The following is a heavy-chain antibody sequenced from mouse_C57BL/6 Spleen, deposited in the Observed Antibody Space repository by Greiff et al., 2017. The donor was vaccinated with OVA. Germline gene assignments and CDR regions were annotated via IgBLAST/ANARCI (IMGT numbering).Heavy chain of an antibody. J-gene: IGHJ3*01. V-gene: IGHV1-53*01. Sequence: VQLQQPGTELVKPGASVKLSCKASGYTFTSYWMHWVKQRPGQGLEWIGNINPSNGGTNYNEKFKSKATLTVDKSSSTAYMQLSSLTSEDSAVYYCARWGYGEFTWFAYWGQGTLVTVSA. CDR1: GYTFTSYW. D-gene: IGHD2-2*01. CDR3: ARWGYGEFTWFAY. CDR2: INPSNGGT.